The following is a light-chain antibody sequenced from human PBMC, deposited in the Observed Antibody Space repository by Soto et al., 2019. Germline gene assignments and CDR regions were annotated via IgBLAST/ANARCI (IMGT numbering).Light chain of an antibody. V-gene: IGLV2-14*01. CDR1: SSDVGDYNY. CDR2: EVT. Sequence: QSVLTQPASVSGSPGQSITISRTGSSSDVGDYNYVSWYQQHPGKVPKLILYEVTNRPSGVSHRFSGSKSGNTASLTISGLQAEDEGDYYCCSYTSISTEVFGSGTKVTVL. CDR3: CSYTSISTEV. J-gene: IGLJ1*01.